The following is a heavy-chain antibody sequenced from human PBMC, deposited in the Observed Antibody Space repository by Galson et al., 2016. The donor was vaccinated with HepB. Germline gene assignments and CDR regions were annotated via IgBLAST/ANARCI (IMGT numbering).Heavy chain of an antibody. J-gene: IGHJ6*02. V-gene: IGHV4-59*01. D-gene: IGHD6-19*01. CDR3: ARDGSGGWYGFHYGMDV. CDR1: GASISGYY. CDR2: IYYSGRT. Sequence: LSLTCTVSGASISGYYLSWIRQPPGKGLEWIGYIYYSGRTNYNPSLKSRVTISVDTSKNQFSLKLSSVTAADTAAYYCARDGSGGWYGFHYGMDVWGQGTTVTVSS.